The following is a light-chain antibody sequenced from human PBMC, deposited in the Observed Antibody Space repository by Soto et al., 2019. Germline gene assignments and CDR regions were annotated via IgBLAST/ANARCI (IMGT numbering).Light chain of an antibody. CDR1: QSVSSN. Sequence: EIVMTQSPATLPVSPGERATLSCRASQSVSSNLAWYQQKPGQAPRLLIYGPSTRATGIPARFLGSGSGTEFTLTISSLQSEDSAVYYCQQFNSWPGTFGQGTKVEIK. V-gene: IGKV3-15*01. CDR2: GPS. CDR3: QQFNSWPGT. J-gene: IGKJ1*01.